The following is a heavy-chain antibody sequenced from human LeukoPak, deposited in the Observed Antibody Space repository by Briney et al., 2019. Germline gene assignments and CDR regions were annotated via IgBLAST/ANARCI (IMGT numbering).Heavy chain of an antibody. CDR3: ARDLRDSSGYYSSDAFDI. D-gene: IGHD3-22*01. J-gene: IGHJ3*02. V-gene: IGHV1-46*01. Sequence: ASVKVSYKASGYTFTSYYMHWVRQAPGQGLEWMGIINPSGGSTSYAQKFQGRVTMTRDTSTSTVYMELSSLRSEDTAVYYCARDLRDSSGYYSSDAFDIWGQGTMVTVSS. CDR1: GYTFTSYY. CDR2: INPSGGST.